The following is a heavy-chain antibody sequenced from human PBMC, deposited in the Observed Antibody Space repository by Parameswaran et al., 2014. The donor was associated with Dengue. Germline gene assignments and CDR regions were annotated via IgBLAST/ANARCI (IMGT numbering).Heavy chain of an antibody. D-gene: IGHD3-22*01. CDR2: IYHSGST. J-gene: IGHJ4*02. CDR3: ARDGQERAYYYDSSGPDFDY. Sequence: WIRQPPGKGLEWIGSIYHSGSTYYNPSLKSRVTISVDTSKNQFSLKLSSVTAADTAVYYCARDGQERAYYYDSSGPDFDYWGQGTLVTVSS. V-gene: IGHV4-38-2*02.